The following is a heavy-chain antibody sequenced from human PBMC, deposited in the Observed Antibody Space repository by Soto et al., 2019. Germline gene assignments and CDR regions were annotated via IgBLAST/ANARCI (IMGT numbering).Heavy chain of an antibody. CDR1: GGTFSDFT. D-gene: IGHD5-12*01. J-gene: IGHJ4*02. CDR3: RMNGYPSDY. CDR2: IIPILDIA. V-gene: IGHV1-69*02. Sequence: QVQLVQSGAEVKKPGSSMKVSCKASGGTFSDFTVNWVRQAPGQGLEWMGRIIPILDIATAAQKFQGRLTITADKSTSTAYMELNSLRSEDTAMYYCRMNGYPSDYWGQGTLVTVSS.